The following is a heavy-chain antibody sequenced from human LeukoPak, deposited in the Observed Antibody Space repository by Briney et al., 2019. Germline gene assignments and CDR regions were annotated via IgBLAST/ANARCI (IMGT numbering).Heavy chain of an antibody. CDR3: ARVDTGYYYYYYYMDV. Sequence: SETLSLTCTVSGGSISSYYWSWIRQPPGKGLEWIGYIYYSGSTNYNPSLKSRVTISVNTSKNQFSLKLSSVTAADTAVYCCARVDTGYYYYYYYMDVWGKGTTVTVSS. CDR1: GGSISSYY. J-gene: IGHJ6*03. V-gene: IGHV4-59*01. CDR2: IYYSGST. D-gene: IGHD5-18*01.